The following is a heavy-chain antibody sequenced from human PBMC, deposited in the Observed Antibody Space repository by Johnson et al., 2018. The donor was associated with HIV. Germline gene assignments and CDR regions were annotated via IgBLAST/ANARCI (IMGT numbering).Heavy chain of an antibody. V-gene: IGHV3-9*01. Sequence: VQLVESGGGLVQPGRSLRLSCAASGFTFDDYAMHWVRQAPGKGLEWVSGISWNSGSIGYADSVKGRFTISRDNAKNSLYLQMNSLRAEDTALYYCAKDKFMFLDNPVDAFDVWGQGTMVTFSS. D-gene: IGHD3/OR15-3a*01. CDR2: ISWNSGSI. CDR3: AKDKFMFLDNPVDAFDV. CDR1: GFTFDDYA. J-gene: IGHJ3*01.